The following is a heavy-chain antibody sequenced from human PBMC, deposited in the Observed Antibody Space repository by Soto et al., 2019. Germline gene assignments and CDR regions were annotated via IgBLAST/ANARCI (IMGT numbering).Heavy chain of an antibody. CDR3: AKRATGTYFDY. D-gene: IGHD1-1*01. V-gene: IGHV3-23*01. CDR2: ISGSGGST. Sequence: PGGSLRLSCAASGFTFSNYAMNWVGQAPGKGLEWVSVISGSGGSTYYADSVKGRFTISRDNSKNTLYLQMNSLRAEDTAVYYCAKRATGTYFDYWGQGTLVTVSS. CDR1: GFTFSNYA. J-gene: IGHJ4*02.